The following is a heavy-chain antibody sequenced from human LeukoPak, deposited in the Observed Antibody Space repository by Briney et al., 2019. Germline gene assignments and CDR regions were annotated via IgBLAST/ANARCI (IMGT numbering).Heavy chain of an antibody. Sequence: GGSLRLSCAASGFTFSSYGMHWVRQAPGKGLEWVAFIRYDGSNKYYADSVKGRFTISRDNFKNTLYLQMNSLRAEDTAVYYCAKGYSSGWYSYYFDYWGQGTLVTVSS. CDR2: IRYDGSNK. CDR3: AKGYSSGWYSYYFDY. D-gene: IGHD6-19*01. J-gene: IGHJ4*02. V-gene: IGHV3-30*02. CDR1: GFTFSSYG.